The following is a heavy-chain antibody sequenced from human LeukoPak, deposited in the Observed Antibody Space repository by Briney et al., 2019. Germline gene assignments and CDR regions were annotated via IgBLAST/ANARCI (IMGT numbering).Heavy chain of an antibody. CDR1: GFTFSSYA. V-gene: IGHV3-23*01. CDR2: ISGGAAST. CDR3: ARAPIDSNSWYQAFDL. Sequence: TGGSLRLSCAASGFTFSSYAMSWVRQAPGKGPEWVSSISGGAASTDYVDSVKGRFTISRDNAKNSLYLQMNSLRAEDTAVYYCARAPIDSNSWYQAFDLWGQGTMVTVSS. J-gene: IGHJ3*01. D-gene: IGHD6-13*01.